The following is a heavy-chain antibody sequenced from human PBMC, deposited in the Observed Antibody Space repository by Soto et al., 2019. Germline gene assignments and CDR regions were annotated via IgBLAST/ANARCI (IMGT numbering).Heavy chain of an antibody. CDR1: GGSISSYY. D-gene: IGHD1-26*01. J-gene: IGHJ6*02. Sequence: SETLSRTCTVSGGSISSYYWSWIRQPPGKGLEWIGYLYYSGSTNYNPSLKSRVTISVDTSKNQFSLKLTSVTAADTAVYYFERDPSYYFGGNSYYYGMDVWGQGTTVTVSS. V-gene: IGHV4-59*01. CDR3: ERDPSYYFGGNSYYYGMDV. CDR2: LYYSGST.